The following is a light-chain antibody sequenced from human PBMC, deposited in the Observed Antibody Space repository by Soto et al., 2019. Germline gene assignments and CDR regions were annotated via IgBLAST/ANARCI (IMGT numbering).Light chain of an antibody. CDR1: QRVSSSY. Sequence: EIVLTQSPGTLSLSPGERATLSCRASQRVSSSYLAWYQQKPGQAPRLLIYGASSTATGIPDRFSGSGSGTDFTLTISRLEPEDFAVYYCQQYGSSPLFAFGPGTQVDIK. J-gene: IGKJ3*01. CDR3: QQYGSSPLFA. CDR2: GAS. V-gene: IGKV3-20*01.